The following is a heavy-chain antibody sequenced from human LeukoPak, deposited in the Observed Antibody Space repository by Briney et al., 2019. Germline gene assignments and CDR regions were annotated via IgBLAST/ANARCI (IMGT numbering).Heavy chain of an antibody. CDR1: GFTFSSYA. Sequence: GWSLRLSCAASGFTFSSYAMSWVRQAPGKGLEWVSAISGSGGSTYYADSVKGRFTISRDNSKNTLYLQMNSLRAEDTAVYYCAMFPGIEGGVYFDYWGQGTLVTVSS. D-gene: IGHD3-16*01. CDR2: ISGSGGST. J-gene: IGHJ4*02. CDR3: AMFPGIEGGVYFDY. V-gene: IGHV3-23*01.